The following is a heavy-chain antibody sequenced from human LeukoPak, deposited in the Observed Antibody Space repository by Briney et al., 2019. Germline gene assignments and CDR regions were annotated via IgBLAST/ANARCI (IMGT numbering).Heavy chain of an antibody. CDR2: ISSSSSYI. CDR1: GFTFSSYS. Sequence: GGSLRLSCAASGFTFSSYSMNWVRQAPGKGLEWVSSISSSSSYIYYADSVKGRFTISRDNAKNTLYLQMNSLRAEDTAVYYCARATVTTRNSMDVWGQGTTVTVSS. J-gene: IGHJ6*02. CDR3: ARATVTTRNSMDV. D-gene: IGHD4-17*01. V-gene: IGHV3-21*01.